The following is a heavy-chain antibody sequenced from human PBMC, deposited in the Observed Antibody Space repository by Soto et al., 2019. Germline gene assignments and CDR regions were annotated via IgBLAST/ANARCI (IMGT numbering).Heavy chain of an antibody. V-gene: IGHV4-59*01. CDR2: IYYSGST. CDR1: GGSISSYY. CDR3: ARAQLDWLLLFDP. Sequence: PSETLSLTCTVSGGSISSYYWSWIRQPPGKGLEWIGYIYYSGSTNYNPSLKSRVTISVDTSKNQFSLKLSSVTAADTAVYYCARAQLDWLLLFDPWGQGTLVTVSS. D-gene: IGHD3-9*01. J-gene: IGHJ5*02.